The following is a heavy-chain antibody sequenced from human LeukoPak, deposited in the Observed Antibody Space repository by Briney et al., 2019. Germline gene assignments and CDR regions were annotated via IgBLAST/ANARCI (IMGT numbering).Heavy chain of an antibody. CDR3: ARGRYQLLWGLGNWFDP. D-gene: IGHD2-2*01. V-gene: IGHV4-39*07. CDR1: GGSISSSSYY. Sequence: VKPSETLSLTCTVSGGSISSSSYYWGWIRQPPGKGLEWIGSIYYSGSTYYNPSLKSRVTISVDTSKNQFSLKLSSVTAADTAVYYCARGRYQLLWGLGNWFDPWGQGALVTVSS. J-gene: IGHJ5*02. CDR2: IYYSGST.